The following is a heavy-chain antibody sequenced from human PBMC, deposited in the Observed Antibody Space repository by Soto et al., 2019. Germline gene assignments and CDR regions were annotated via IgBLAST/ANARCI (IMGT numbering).Heavy chain of an antibody. D-gene: IGHD6-13*01. CDR1: GYTLTELS. CDR3: ATDRPYSSSWYPRPIDY. V-gene: IGHV1-24*01. CDR2: FDPEDVET. J-gene: IGHJ4*02. Sequence: ASVKVSCKVSGYTLTELSMHWVRQAPGKGLEWMGGFDPEDVETIYAQKFQGRVTMTEDTSTDTAYMELSSLRSEDTAVYYCATDRPYSSSWYPRPIDYWGQGTLVTVSS.